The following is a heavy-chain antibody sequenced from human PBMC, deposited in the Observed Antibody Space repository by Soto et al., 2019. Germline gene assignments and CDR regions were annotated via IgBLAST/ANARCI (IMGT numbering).Heavy chain of an antibody. CDR3: VHRAGIDGNWNGGYFDY. CDR2: IYWDDDK. J-gene: IGHJ4*02. V-gene: IGHV2-5*02. D-gene: IGHD1-1*01. Sequence: QITLRESGPTRVKPTQTLTLTCTFSGFSLSARPVAVGWIRQPPGKALERLALIYWDDDKRYSPSLMSRLTITKDTSKNQVVLTMTNMDTLDTAIYYCVHRAGIDGNWNGGYFDYWGQGALVTVSS. CDR1: GFSLSARPVA.